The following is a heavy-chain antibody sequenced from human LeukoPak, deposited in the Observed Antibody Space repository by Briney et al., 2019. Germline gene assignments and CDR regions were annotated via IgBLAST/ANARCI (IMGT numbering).Heavy chain of an antibody. J-gene: IGHJ3*02. D-gene: IGHD1-1*01. V-gene: IGHV3-21*01. CDR2: ISSSSSYI. Sequence: GGSLRLSCAASGFTFSSYSMNWVRQAPGKGLEWVSSISSSSSYIYYADSVKGRFTISRDNAKNSLYLQMNSLRAEDTAVYYCAREGYPTGDAFDIWGQGTMVTVSS. CDR3: AREGYPTGDAFDI. CDR1: GFTFSSYS.